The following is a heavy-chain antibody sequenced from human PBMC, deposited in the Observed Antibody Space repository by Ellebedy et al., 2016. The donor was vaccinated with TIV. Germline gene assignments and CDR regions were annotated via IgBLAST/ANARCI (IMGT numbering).Heavy chain of an antibody. CDR2: ISRSGTTT. D-gene: IGHD3-16*01. J-gene: IGHJ4*02. Sequence: GESLKISCAASGFSFSSYTMNWVRQAPGKRLEWISYISRSGTTTSYADSVKGRFTITRDNTKNSLYLQIDSLTAEDTAMYYCATATGEVNYFDYWGQGTLVTVSS. V-gene: IGHV3-48*04. CDR3: ATATGEVNYFDY. CDR1: GFSFSSYT.